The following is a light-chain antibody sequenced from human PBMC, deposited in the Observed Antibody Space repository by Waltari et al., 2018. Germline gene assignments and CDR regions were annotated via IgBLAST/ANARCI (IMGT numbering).Light chain of an antibody. CDR1: SSDIGSYKT. J-gene: IGLJ3*02. V-gene: IGLV2-18*02. CDR2: EVT. Sequence: QSALTQPPSVSGSPGQSVTISCTGTSSDIGSYKTVSWYQQSPGTAPKLMIYEVTKRPAGVPDRFSGSKSANTASLTISGLQVEDEADYYCNSFTSSNTWVFGGGTRLTVL. CDR3: NSFTSSNTWV.